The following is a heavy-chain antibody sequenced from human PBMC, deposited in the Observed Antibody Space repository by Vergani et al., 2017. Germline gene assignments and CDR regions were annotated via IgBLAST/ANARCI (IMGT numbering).Heavy chain of an antibody. CDR2: IRGSGGST. V-gene: IGHV3-23*01. D-gene: IGHD1-26*01. CDR3: ARDRFSGDLLGLVSYMDL. J-gene: IGHJ6*03. CDR1: GFTFSAHA. Sequence: EEQLLQSGGYLVQPGGSLRLSCAASGFTFSAHAMTWVRQGPGKGLEWVSAIRGSGGSTDYADSVKDRFTISRDNGKNRLFLQMNNVRAEDAAVYYCARDRFSGDLLGLVSYMDLWGKGTTVTVSS.